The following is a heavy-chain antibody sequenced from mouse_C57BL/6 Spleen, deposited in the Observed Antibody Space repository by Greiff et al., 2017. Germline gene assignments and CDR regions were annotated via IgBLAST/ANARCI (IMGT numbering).Heavy chain of an antibody. Sequence: QVQLQQPGAELVMPGASVKLSCKASGYTFTSYWMHWVKQRPGQGLEWIGEIDPSDSYTNYNQKFKGKSTLTVDKSSSTAYMQHSSLTSEDSAVYYCAIHYYGSSSFAYWGQGTLVTVSA. CDR2: IDPSDSYT. CDR1: GYTFTSYW. J-gene: IGHJ3*01. CDR3: AIHYYGSSSFAY. V-gene: IGHV1-69*01. D-gene: IGHD1-1*01.